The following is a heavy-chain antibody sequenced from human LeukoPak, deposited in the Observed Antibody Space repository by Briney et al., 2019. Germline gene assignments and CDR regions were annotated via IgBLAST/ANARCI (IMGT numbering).Heavy chain of an antibody. J-gene: IGHJ4*02. CDR3: AKGSPLLRPTDY. CDR2: ISDSGGDT. D-gene: IGHD2-15*01. V-gene: IGHV3-23*01. Sequence: PGGSLRLSCAASGFTFGNYAMGWVRQTPEKGLEWVSAISDSGGDTYYTDSVKGRFTISRDNAKNTLYLQMSSLRADDTAVYYCAKGSPLLRPTDYWGQGTLVTVSS. CDR1: GFTFGNYA.